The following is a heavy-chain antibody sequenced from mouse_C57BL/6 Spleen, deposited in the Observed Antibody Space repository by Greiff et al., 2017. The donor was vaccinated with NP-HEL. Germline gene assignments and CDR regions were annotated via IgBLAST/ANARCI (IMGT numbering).Heavy chain of an antibody. D-gene: IGHD1-1*01. Sequence: VQLQQSGAELMKPGASVKLSCKATGYTFTGYWIEWVKQRPGHGLEWIGEILPGSGSTNYNEKFKGKATFTADTSSNTAYRQLSSLTTEDSAIYYCARRADYYGSSYPYLDYWGQGTTLTVSS. J-gene: IGHJ2*01. CDR3: ARRADYYGSSYPYLDY. V-gene: IGHV1-9*01. CDR1: GYTFTGYW. CDR2: ILPGSGST.